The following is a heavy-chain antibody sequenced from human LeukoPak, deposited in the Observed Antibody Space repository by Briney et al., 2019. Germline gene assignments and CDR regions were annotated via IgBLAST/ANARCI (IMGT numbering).Heavy chain of an antibody. D-gene: IGHD3-22*01. Sequence: ASVKVSCKASGYTFTTYAMHWVRQAPGQGLEWMGWINAGNGNTKYSQKFQGRVTFTRDTSASTAYVELSSLRSEDTAVYYCARDLGVVVIPTGDYYFDYWGQGTLVTVSS. CDR1: GYTFTTYA. V-gene: IGHV1-3*01. CDR2: INAGNGNT. CDR3: ARDLGVVVIPTGDYYFDY. J-gene: IGHJ4*02.